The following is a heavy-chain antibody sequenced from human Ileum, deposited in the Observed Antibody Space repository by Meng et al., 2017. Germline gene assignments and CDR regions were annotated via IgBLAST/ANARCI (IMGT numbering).Heavy chain of an antibody. CDR2: IYLAGSP. Sequence: VHLQEAGPGLVEPSGTLSLTCTLSSGSSSSSFYWSWVRQSPGNGLEWIGQIYLAGSPNYNPSLESRVTISVDKSKNQFSLRLTSVTAADTAIFYCVRHGGKYFDSWGQGTLVTVSS. V-gene: IGHV4-4*02. D-gene: IGHD2-15*01. CDR3: VRHGGKYFDS. CDR1: SGSSSSSFY. J-gene: IGHJ4*02.